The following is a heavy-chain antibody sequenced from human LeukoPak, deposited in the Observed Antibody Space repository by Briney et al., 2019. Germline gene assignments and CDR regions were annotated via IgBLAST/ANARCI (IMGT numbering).Heavy chain of an antibody. CDR1: GFTFRSYA. V-gene: IGHV3-23*01. D-gene: IGHD1-7*01. Sequence: GGSLRLSCAASGFTFRSYAMSWVRQAPGKGLEWVSAISGSGGSTYYADSVKGRVTISRDNSKNTLYVQKNRLRDEDRAVYYCAKDGFWNSFDPWGQGTLVTVSS. J-gene: IGHJ5*02. CDR2: ISGSGGST. CDR3: AKDGFWNSFDP.